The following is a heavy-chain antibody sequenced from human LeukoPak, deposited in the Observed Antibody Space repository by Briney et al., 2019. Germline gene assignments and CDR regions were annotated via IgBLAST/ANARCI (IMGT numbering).Heavy chain of an antibody. CDR2: TSHTGST. V-gene: IGHV4-34*01. D-gene: IGHD5-24*01. CDR3: AGIELATTKFAH. CDR1: GGSFSAYY. J-gene: IGHJ5*02. Sequence: ETLSLTCTVYGGSFSAYYWTWIRQPPGKGLEWIGETSHTGSTNYNPSLKSRVTISVDSSQIQFSLKVRSVTAADTAVYYCAGIELATTKFAHWGQGTLVAVSS.